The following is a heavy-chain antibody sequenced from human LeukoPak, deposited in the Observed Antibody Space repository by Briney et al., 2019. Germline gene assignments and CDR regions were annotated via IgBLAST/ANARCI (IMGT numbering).Heavy chain of an antibody. CDR2: ISSSSSYI. CDR3: AYGDYDETIDY. J-gene: IGHJ4*02. CDR1: GFTFSSYS. D-gene: IGHD4-17*01. V-gene: IGHV3-21*01. Sequence: GGSLRLSCAASGFTFSSYSMNWVRQAPGKGLEWVSSISSSSSYIHYADSVKGRFTISRDNAKNSLYLQMNSLRAEDTAVYYCAYGDYDETIDYWGQGTLVTVSS.